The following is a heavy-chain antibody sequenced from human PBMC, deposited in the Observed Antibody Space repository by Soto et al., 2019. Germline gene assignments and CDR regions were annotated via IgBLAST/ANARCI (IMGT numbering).Heavy chain of an antibody. V-gene: IGHV2-5*02. CDR2: IYWDDDK. Sequence: QITLKESGPTLVKPTQTLTLTCTFSGFSLSTSGVGVGWIRQPPGKALEWLALIYWDDDKRYSPSLKSRLTITKDSSKNQVVLTLTNMDPVDTATYYCAHRDAFLVHIDSWGQGTLVTVSS. D-gene: IGHD3-3*02. J-gene: IGHJ4*02. CDR1: GFSLSTSGVG. CDR3: AHRDAFLVHIDS.